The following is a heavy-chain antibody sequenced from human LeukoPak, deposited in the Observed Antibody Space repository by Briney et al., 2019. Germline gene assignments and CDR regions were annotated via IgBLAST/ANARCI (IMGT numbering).Heavy chain of an antibody. V-gene: IGHV3-15*01. CDR2: IKSKTDGGTT. J-gene: IGHJ4*02. CDR3: ASTNSLDY. CDR1: GFTFSNAW. Sequence: TGGSLRLSCAAPGFTFSNAWMSWVRQAPGKGLEWVGRIKSKTDGGTTDYAAPVKGRFTISRDDSKNTLYLQMNSLRAEDTAVHYCASTNSLDYWGQGTLVTVSS. D-gene: IGHD2-2*01.